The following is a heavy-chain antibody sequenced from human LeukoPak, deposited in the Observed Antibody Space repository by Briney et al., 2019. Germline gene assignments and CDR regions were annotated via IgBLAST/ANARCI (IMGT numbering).Heavy chain of an antibody. Sequence: ETLSLTCAVYGGSFSGYYWSWVRQAPGKGLEWVSVIYSGGSTYYADSVKGRFTISRDNSKNTLYLQMNSLRAEDTAVYYCARVSSSWYYDYWGQGTLVTVSS. CDR1: GGSFSGYY. D-gene: IGHD6-13*01. CDR2: IYSGGST. CDR3: ARVSSSWYYDY. V-gene: IGHV3-66*01. J-gene: IGHJ4*02.